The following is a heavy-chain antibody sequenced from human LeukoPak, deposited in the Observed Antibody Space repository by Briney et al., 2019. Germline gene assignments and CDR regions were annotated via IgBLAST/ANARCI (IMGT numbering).Heavy chain of an antibody. CDR2: INPNSGGT. CDR1: GYTFTGYY. D-gene: IGHD1-20*01. J-gene: IGHJ3*02. V-gene: IGHV1-2*04. Sequence: ASVKVSCKASGYTFTGYYMHWVRQAPGQGLEWMGWINPNSGGTNYAQKFQGWVTMTRDTSISTAYMELSRLRSDDTAVYYCARDITRAIGLGVDAFDIWGQGTMVTVSS. CDR3: ARDITRAIGLGVDAFDI.